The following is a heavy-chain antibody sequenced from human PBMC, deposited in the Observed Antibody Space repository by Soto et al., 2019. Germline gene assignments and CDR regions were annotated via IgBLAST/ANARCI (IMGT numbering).Heavy chain of an antibody. J-gene: IGHJ4*02. V-gene: IGHV4-30-2*01. CDR1: GDSISSGGYS. CDR2: IYHSGST. CDR3: ARGETQQQRDY. Sequence: SETLSLTCAVSGDSISSGGYSWSWIRQPPGKGLEWIGYIYHSGSTYYNPSLKSRVTISVDRSKNQFSLKLSSVTAADTAVYYCARGETQQQRDYWGQGTLVTVSS. D-gene: IGHD6-25*01.